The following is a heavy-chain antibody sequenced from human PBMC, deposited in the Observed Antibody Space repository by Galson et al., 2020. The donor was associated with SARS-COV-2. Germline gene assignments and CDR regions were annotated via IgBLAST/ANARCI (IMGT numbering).Heavy chain of an antibody. D-gene: IGHD5-12*01. CDR1: GFTFDDYA. Sequence: SLKISCAASGFTFDDYAMHWVRQAPGEGLEWVSGISWNSGSIGYADSVKGRFTISRDNAKNSLYLQMNSLRAEDTALYYCAKVAGQDGYTDYWGQGTLVTVSS. CDR3: AKVAGQDGYTDY. V-gene: IGHV3-9*01. J-gene: IGHJ4*02. CDR2: ISWNSGSI.